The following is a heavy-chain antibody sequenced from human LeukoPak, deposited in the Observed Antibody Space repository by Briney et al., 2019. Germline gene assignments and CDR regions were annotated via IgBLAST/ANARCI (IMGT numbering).Heavy chain of an antibody. V-gene: IGHV3-23*01. D-gene: IGHD6-19*01. J-gene: IGHJ4*02. CDR2: ISGSGGST. CDR3: AKDPEYSSGWYEGPFDY. Sequence: PGGSLRLSCAASGFTFSSYAMSWVRQAPGKGLEWVSAISGSGGSTYYADSVKGRFTISRDNSKSTLYLQMNSLRAEDTAVYYCAKDPEYSSGWYEGPFDYWGQGTLVTVSS. CDR1: GFTFSSYA.